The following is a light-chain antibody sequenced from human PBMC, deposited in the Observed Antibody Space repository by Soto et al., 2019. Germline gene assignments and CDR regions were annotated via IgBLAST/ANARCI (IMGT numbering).Light chain of an antibody. Sequence: DIQMTQSPSTLSASVGDRVTITCRASESISSWLAWYQQNPGKAPKLLIYDASSLESRVPSRFSGSGSGTEFTLTISSLQPDDFATYFCQQFNMSPWTFGQGTKVEVK. J-gene: IGKJ1*01. CDR2: DAS. CDR1: ESISSW. V-gene: IGKV1-5*01. CDR3: QQFNMSPWT.